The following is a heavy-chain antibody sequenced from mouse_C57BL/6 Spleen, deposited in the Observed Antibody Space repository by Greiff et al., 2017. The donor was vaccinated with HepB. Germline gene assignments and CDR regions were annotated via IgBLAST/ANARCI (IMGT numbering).Heavy chain of an antibody. Sequence: QVQLQQSGAELVKPGASVKLSCKASGYTFTSYWMHWVKQRPGRGLEWIGEIDPSDSYTNYNQKFKGKSTLTVDKSSSTAYMQLSSLTSEDSAVYYCARLGGGAMDYWGQGTSVTVSS. CDR2: IDPSDSYT. J-gene: IGHJ4*01. CDR3: ARLGGGAMDY. V-gene: IGHV1-69*01. D-gene: IGHD1-1*02. CDR1: GYTFTSYW.